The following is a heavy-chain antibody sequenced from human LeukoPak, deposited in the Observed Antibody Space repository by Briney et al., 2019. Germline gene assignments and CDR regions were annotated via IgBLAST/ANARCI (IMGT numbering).Heavy chain of an antibody. CDR1: GGSISSSSYY. V-gene: IGHV4-39*01. Sequence: PSETLSLTCTVSGGSISSSSYYWGWIRQPPGKGLEWIGSIYYSGSTYYNPSLKSRVTISVDTSKNQFSLKLSSVTAADTAVYYCARHLYYYGSGSYPPPEYWGQGTLVTVSS. CDR3: ARHLYYYGSGSYPPPEY. D-gene: IGHD3-10*01. CDR2: IYYSGST. J-gene: IGHJ4*02.